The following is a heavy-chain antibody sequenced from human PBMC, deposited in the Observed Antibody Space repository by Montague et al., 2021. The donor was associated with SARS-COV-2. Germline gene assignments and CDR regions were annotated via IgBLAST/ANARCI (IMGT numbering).Heavy chain of an antibody. Sequence: SETLSLSYTVSGGSISSSSYYWGWIRQPPGKGLEWIGSIYYSGSTYYNPPLKSRVTISVDTSKNQFSLKLSSVTAADTAVYYCAGLGSPRITIFGVVTHNWFDPWGQGTLVTVSS. CDR2: IYYSGST. J-gene: IGHJ5*02. D-gene: IGHD3-3*01. V-gene: IGHV4-39*01. CDR1: GGSISSSSYY. CDR3: AGLGSPRITIFGVVTHNWFDP.